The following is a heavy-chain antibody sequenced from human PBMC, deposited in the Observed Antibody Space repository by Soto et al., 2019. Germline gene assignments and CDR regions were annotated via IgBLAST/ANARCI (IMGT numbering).Heavy chain of an antibody. J-gene: IGHJ4*01. Sequence: ASVKVSCKASGFTFITYDFSGVRQAAGQGLEWMGWMNPNNGNAGFAQKFRGSINMTRNTSISTAYLELSSLRSDDSAVYFCAIRKELSGPYYLVICGHGTQVTVA. D-gene: IGHD1-26*01. CDR3: AIRKELSGPYYLVI. CDR2: MNPNNGNA. CDR1: GFTFITYD. V-gene: IGHV1-8*01.